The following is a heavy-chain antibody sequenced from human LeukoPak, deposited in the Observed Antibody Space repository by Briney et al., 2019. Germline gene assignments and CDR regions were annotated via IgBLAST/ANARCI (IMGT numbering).Heavy chain of an antibody. D-gene: IGHD2-21*01. CDR2: VHHSGNT. V-gene: IGHV4-59*02. CDR1: GVSVSSSF. CDR3: ARHNGDSYLDY. J-gene: IGHJ4*02. Sequence: SETLSLTCTVSGVSVSSSFWSWIRQSPGKGLGYIGFVHHSGNTKYNPSLQSRVTMSVDTAKSQFSLILYSVTAADSAVYYCARHNGDSYLDYWAQGTLVTVSS.